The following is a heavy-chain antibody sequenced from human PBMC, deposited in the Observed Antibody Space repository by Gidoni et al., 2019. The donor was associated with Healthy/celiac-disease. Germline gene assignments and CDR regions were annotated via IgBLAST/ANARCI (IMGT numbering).Heavy chain of an antibody. CDR3: ARGLPGRYGSGSYPRNWFDP. D-gene: IGHD3-10*01. CDR2: INHSGST. CDR1: GGSFSGYY. V-gene: IGHV4-34*01. Sequence: QVQLQQWGAGLLKPSEPLSLTCAVYGGSFSGYYWSWIRQPPGKGLEWIGEINHSGSTNYNPSLKSRVTISVDTSKNQFSLKLSSVTAADTAVYYCARGLPGRYGSGSYPRNWFDPWGQGTLVTVSS. J-gene: IGHJ5*02.